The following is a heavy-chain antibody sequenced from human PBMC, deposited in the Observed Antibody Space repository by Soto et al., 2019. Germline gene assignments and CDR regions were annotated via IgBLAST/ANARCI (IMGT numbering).Heavy chain of an antibody. CDR3: ARGYCTGDRCPFEP. Sequence: EGSLRLSCAASGFTFTSYWMNWVRQAPGKGLEWVANIKQDGSETNYVDSVKGRLAVSRDNAKKSLYLQMDSLRAEDTAVYYCARGYCTGDRCPFEPWGQGTLV. J-gene: IGHJ5*02. D-gene: IGHD2-8*02. CDR2: IKQDGSET. CDR1: GFTFTSYW. V-gene: IGHV3-7*01.